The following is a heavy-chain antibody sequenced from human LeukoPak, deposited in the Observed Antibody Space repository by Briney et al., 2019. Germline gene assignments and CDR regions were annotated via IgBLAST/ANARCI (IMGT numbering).Heavy chain of an antibody. CDR2: IYYDGST. J-gene: IGHJ6*03. V-gene: IGHV4-59*08. CDR3: ARGYCSSTSCYFPYYYYYYMDV. CDR1: GGSVNKWY. D-gene: IGHD2-2*01. Sequence: RASETLSLTCSVSGGSVNKWYWSWIRQPPGKGLEWIGYIYYDGSTNYNPSLKNRVTISVDTSNNQFSLKLSSVTAADTAVYYCARGYCSSTSCYFPYYYYYYMDVWGKGTTVTVSS.